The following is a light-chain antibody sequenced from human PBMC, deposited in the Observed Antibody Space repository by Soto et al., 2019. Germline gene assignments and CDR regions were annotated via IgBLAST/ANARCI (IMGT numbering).Light chain of an antibody. CDR3: QQYDNVPLT. J-gene: IGKJ4*01. Sequence: DIQMTQSPSSLSASVGDRVTITCQASQDITNDLNWYQQKPGKAPKVLIYEASNLKTGVPSRFSGSGSGTDFTFTSSSLQPEDIATYFCQQYDNVPLTFGGGTKVEIK. CDR2: EAS. V-gene: IGKV1-33*01. CDR1: QDITND.